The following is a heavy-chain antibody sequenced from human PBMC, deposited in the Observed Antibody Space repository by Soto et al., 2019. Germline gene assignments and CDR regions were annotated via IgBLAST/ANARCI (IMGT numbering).Heavy chain of an antibody. CDR2: MNPNSGNT. Sequence: QVQLMQSGAEVKKPGASVKVSCKASGYTFTSYDINWVRQATGQGLEWMGWMNPNSGNTGYAQKSQXXVTMTRNTSTSTAYMELSSLRSEDTAVYYCARSTNDYGDRHWGQGTLVTVSS. CDR3: ARSTNDYGDRH. V-gene: IGHV1-8*01. CDR1: GYTFTSYD. J-gene: IGHJ4*02. D-gene: IGHD4-17*01.